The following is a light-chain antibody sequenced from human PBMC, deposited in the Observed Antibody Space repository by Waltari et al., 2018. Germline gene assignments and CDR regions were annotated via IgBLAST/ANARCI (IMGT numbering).Light chain of an antibody. CDR1: LLAKKF. CDR2: KDN. Sequence: SYDLTQPSPVSVSPGQTARITCPGDLLAKKFGRWFQQKPGQTPVQVIYKDNGRPSGIPERLSGSSSGSTVTLTISGAHVDDEADYYCYSAADNAVGVFGGGTKLTV. V-gene: IGLV3-27*01. CDR3: YSAADNAVGV. J-gene: IGLJ3*02.